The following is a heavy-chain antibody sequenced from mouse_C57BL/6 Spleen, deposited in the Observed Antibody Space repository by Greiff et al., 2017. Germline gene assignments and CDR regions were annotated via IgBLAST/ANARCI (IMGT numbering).Heavy chain of an antibody. Sequence: QVQLQQSGPGLVQPSQSLSITCTVSGFSLTSYGVHWVRQSPGKGLEWLGVIWSGGSTDYNAAFISRLSISKDNSKSQVFFKMNSLQADDTAIYYCARNKDVIGYFDYWGQGTTRTVSS. V-gene: IGHV2-2*01. J-gene: IGHJ2*01. CDR3: ARNKDVIGYFDY. D-gene: IGHD1-1*01. CDR1: GFSLTSYG. CDR2: IWSGGST.